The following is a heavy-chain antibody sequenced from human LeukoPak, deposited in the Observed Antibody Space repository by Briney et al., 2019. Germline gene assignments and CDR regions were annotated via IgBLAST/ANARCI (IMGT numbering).Heavy chain of an antibody. CDR2: ISFDGSNE. CDR1: GFTFSNSP. Sequence: PGGSLRLSCAASGFTFSNSPMHWVRQAPGKGLEWVAFISFDGSNEYYADSVKGRFTISGDNSKNTLYLQMNSLRAEDTAVYYCARDLIAAAGTGYYYYYGMDVWGQGTTVTVSS. CDR3: ARDLIAAAGTGYYYYYGMDV. J-gene: IGHJ6*02. D-gene: IGHD6-13*01. V-gene: IGHV3-30-3*01.